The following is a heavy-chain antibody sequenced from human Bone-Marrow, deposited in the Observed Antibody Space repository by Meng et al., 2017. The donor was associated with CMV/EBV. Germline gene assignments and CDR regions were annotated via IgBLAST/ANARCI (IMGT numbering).Heavy chain of an antibody. CDR3: AKDGPEGGGPGYYYYGMGV. CDR2: ISSSGSTI. Sequence: GESLKISCAASGFTFSDYYMSWIRQAPGKGLEWVSYISSSGSTIYYADSVKGRFTISRDNAKNSLYLQMNSLRAEDTAVYYCAKDGPEGGGPGYYYYGMGVWGQGATVTVSS. V-gene: IGHV3-11*04. CDR1: GFTFSDYY. J-gene: IGHJ6*02. D-gene: IGHD6-25*01.